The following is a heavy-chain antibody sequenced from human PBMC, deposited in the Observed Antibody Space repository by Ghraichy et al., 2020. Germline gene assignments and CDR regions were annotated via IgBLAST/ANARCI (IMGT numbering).Heavy chain of an antibody. V-gene: IGHV4-39*01. CDR1: GGSISSSSYY. CDR3: ARLEGYYYDSGGFSYS. Sequence: SETLSLTCTVSGGSISSSSYYWGWIRQPPGKGLEWIGSIYYSGNTYYNPSLKSRVTISIDTSKNQFSLKLSSVTAADMAVYYCARLEGYYYDSGGFSYSWGQGALVTVSS. D-gene: IGHD3-22*01. J-gene: IGHJ4*02. CDR2: IYYSGNT.